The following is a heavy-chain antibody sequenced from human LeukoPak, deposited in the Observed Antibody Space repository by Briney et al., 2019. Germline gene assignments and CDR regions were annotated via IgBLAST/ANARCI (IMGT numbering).Heavy chain of an antibody. CDR2: MNPNSGNT. J-gene: IGHJ6*03. D-gene: IGHD3-3*01. Sequence: GASVKVSCKASGYTFTSYDINWVRQATGQGLEWMGWMNPNSGNTGYAQKFQGRVTITRNTSISTAYMELSSLRSEDTAVYYCARSGYDFRWYYYYYMDVWGKGTTVTVSS. V-gene: IGHV1-8*03. CDR3: ARSGYDFRWYYYYYMDV. CDR1: GYTFTSYD.